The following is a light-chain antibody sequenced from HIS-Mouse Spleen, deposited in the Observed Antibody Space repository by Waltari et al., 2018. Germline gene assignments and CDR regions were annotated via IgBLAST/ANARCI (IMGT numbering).Light chain of an antibody. V-gene: IGKV2-28*01. CDR3: MQALQTPPT. Sequence: DIVMTQSPLSLPVTPGEPASISCRSSPSLLHSNGYNYLDWYLQKPGQSPQLLIYLGSNRASGVPDRFSGSGSGTDFTLKISRVEAEDVGVYYCMQALQTPPTFGQGTKLEIK. CDR1: PSLLHSNGYNY. CDR2: LGS. J-gene: IGKJ2*01.